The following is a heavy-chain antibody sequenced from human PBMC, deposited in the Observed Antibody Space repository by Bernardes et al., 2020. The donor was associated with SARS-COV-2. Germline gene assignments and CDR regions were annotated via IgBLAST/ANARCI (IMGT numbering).Heavy chain of an antibody. CDR3: ARTFLRSQDSGGLDV. Sequence: SVNVSFMASGYTFTAYYLYWVRQAPAQGLEWMGWISDYNGDRNYAQKVQGRVTMTTDTFTRTAYMDPRTLTSDDTVVYYCARTFLRSQDSGGLDVWGQGTTITVTS. CDR2: ISDYNGDR. CDR1: GYTFTAYY. J-gene: IGHJ6*02. D-gene: IGHD3-3*01. V-gene: IGHV1-18*04.